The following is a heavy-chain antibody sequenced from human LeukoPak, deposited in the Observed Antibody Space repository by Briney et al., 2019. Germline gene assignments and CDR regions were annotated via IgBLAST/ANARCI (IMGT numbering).Heavy chain of an antibody. D-gene: IGHD3-3*01. CDR2: IYYSGSP. J-gene: IGHJ5*02. CDR3: ARGPWRWFDP. V-gene: IGHV4-30-4*01. CDR1: GGSISSGDYC. Sequence: SETHSLTCTVSGGSISSGDYCWSWIRQPPGKGLEWIEYIYYSGSPYYNPSLKRRVTISVDTSKNQFSLKLSSVTAADTAVYYCARGPWRWFDPWGQGTLVTVSS.